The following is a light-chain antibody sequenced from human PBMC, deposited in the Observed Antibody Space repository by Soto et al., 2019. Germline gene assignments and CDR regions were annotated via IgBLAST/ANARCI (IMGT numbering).Light chain of an antibody. CDR1: WTVSIW. J-gene: IGKJ1*01. Sequence: DIQMTQFPSTLSASVGDRVTLTCRASWTVSIWLAWYHQKPGRAPKLLIYDGSILETGVPSRFSGSGTGTEFTLTISSLQPDDFGTYYCQHYKTYPWAFGPGTRVEIK. CDR2: DGS. CDR3: QHYKTYPWA. V-gene: IGKV1-5*01.